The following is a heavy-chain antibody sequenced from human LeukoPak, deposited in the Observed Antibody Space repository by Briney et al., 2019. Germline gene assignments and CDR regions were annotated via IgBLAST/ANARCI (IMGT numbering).Heavy chain of an antibody. Sequence: SETLSLTCTVSGGSVSSGSYYWSWIRQPPGKGLEWIGFLYYSGSTTYNPSLKSRVSISVDTPKRQFSLKLSSVTAVDTAVYYCAVLRYFDWAFDYCGERTLVTASS. D-gene: IGHD3-9*01. J-gene: IGHJ4*02. CDR3: AVLRYFDWAFDY. CDR2: LYYSGST. CDR1: GGSVSSGSYY. V-gene: IGHV4-61*01.